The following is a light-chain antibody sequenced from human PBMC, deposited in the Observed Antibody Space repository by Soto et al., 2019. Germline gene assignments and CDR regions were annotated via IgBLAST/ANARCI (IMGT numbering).Light chain of an antibody. CDR1: QSVNSK. J-gene: IGKJ5*01. Sequence: EIVMTQSPATLSVSPGERVSLSCRASQSVNSKLAWYQQKPGQAPRLLIYGASTRATGIPARFSGSGSGTDFTLTISSLEPEDFAVYYCQQRSNWPRGTFGQGARLEI. V-gene: IGKV3-11*01. CDR2: GAS. CDR3: QQRSNWPRGT.